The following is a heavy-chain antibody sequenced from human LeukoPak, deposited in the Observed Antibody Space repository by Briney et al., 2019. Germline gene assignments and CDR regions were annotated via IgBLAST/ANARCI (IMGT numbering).Heavy chain of an antibody. CDR2: IKQDGGEK. D-gene: IGHD2-15*01. CDR1: GFTFSSYE. Sequence: GGSLRLSCAASGFTFSSYEMNWVRQAPGKGLEWVANIKQDGGEKYYVDSVKGRFTISRDNAKNSLYLQMNSLRAEDTAAYYCAKFAQRYCSGGTCHPFDYWGQGTLVTVSS. J-gene: IGHJ4*02. CDR3: AKFAQRYCSGGTCHPFDY. V-gene: IGHV3-7*03.